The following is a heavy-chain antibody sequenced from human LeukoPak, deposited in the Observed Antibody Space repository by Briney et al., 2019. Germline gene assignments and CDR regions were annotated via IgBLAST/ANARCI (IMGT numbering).Heavy chain of an antibody. J-gene: IGHJ6*03. CDR1: GGSISSGSYY. D-gene: IGHD2-15*01. Sequence: SETLSLTCTVSGGSISSGSYYWSWIRQPAGKGLEWIGRIYTSGCTHYNPSLKSRVTISLDTSKNQFSLKLNSVTAADTAVYYCASFYCSGGSCYQYFSYYYMDVWGKGTTVTISS. V-gene: IGHV4-61*02. CDR2: IYTSGCT. CDR3: ASFYCSGGSCYQYFSYYYMDV.